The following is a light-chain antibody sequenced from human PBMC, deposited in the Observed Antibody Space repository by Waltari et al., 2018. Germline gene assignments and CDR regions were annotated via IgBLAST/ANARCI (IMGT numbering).Light chain of an antibody. CDR3: CSFSGANNLL. CDR1: ARDVGGFRF. Sequence: QSALTQPPSASGSPGHSVTISCTVTARDVGGFRFLSWYQQHPGKAPRLIIYDVIKRPSGVPDRFSGSKSGNTASLTVSGLQPEDEADYFCCSFSGANNLLFGGGTKLTVL. CDR2: DVI. J-gene: IGLJ2*01. V-gene: IGLV2-8*01.